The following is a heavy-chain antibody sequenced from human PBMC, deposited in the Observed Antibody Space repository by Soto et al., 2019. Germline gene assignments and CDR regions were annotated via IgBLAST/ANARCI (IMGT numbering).Heavy chain of an antibody. D-gene: IGHD6-13*01. J-gene: IGHJ4*02. Sequence: EVQLVESGRGLVQPGGSLRLSCAASGFTFSSYDMHWVRQATGKGLEWVSAIGTAGDTYYPGSVKGRFTISRENAKNSLYLQMNSLRAGDTAVYYCARVGRYPAAGTYDYWGQGTLVTVSS. V-gene: IGHV3-13*01. CDR3: ARVGRYPAAGTYDY. CDR2: IGTAGDT. CDR1: GFTFSSYD.